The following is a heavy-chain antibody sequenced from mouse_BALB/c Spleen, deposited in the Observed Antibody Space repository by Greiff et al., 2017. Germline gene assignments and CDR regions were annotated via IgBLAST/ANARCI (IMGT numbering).Heavy chain of an antibody. CDR3: ASTREYYGSAPFDY. V-gene: IGHV14-3*02. Sequence: EVQLQQSGAELVKPGASVKLSCTASGFNIKDTYMHWVKQRPEQGLEWIGRIDPANGNTKYDPKFQGKATLTADTSSNPAYLQLSSLTSEDTAVYYCASTREYYGSAPFDYWGQGTTLTVSA. J-gene: IGHJ2*01. CDR2: IDPANGNT. D-gene: IGHD1-1*01. CDR1: GFNIKDTY.